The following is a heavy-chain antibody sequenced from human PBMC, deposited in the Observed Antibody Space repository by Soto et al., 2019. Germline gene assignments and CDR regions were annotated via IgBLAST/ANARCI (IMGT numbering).Heavy chain of an antibody. D-gene: IGHD6-19*01. Sequence: ASVKVSCKASGYTFTSYYMHWVRQAPGQGLEWMGIINPSGGSTSYAQKFQGRVTITRDTSTSTVYMELSSLRSEDTAVYYCARAVAVAADFDYWGQGTLVTVSS. CDR1: GYTFTSYY. CDR3: ARAVAVAADFDY. CDR2: INPSGGST. V-gene: IGHV1-46*01. J-gene: IGHJ4*02.